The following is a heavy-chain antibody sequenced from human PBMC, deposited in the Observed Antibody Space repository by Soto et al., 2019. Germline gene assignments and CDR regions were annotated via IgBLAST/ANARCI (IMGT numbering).Heavy chain of an antibody. CDR1: GYNLTTYG. CDR2: ISANSGNT. Sequence: QIQLLHSGAEGKKPGASVSVSCTASGYNLTTYGITWVRQGPDQGLEWLGWISANSGNTNYAPKFQGRVTMTTDTSTGSGYLELKRLRSDDTAVYYCAVPRISSSGRSCYCDHWGQGTLVTVSS. CDR3: AVPRISSSGRSCYCDH. V-gene: IGHV1-18*01. J-gene: IGHJ4*02. D-gene: IGHD2-15*01.